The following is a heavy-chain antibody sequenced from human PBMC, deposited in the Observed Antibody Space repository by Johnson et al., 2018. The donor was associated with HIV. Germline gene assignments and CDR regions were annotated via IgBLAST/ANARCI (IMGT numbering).Heavy chain of an antibody. Sequence: VQLVESGGGLVQPGGSLRLSCAASGFAFSSYAMTWVRPAPGKGLEWVSSISGSGGRTYYADSVKGQFTISRDNSTNTLYLQMSSLRAEDTAIYYCAKGRYSSSWYLAGAFDIWGQGTMVTVSS. CDR1: GFAFSSYA. V-gene: IGHV3-23*04. D-gene: IGHD6-13*01. J-gene: IGHJ3*02. CDR2: ISGSGGRT. CDR3: AKGRYSSSWYLAGAFDI.